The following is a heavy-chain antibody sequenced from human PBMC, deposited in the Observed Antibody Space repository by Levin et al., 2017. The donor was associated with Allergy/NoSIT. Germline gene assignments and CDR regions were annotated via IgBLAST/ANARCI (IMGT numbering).Heavy chain of an antibody. V-gene: IGHV3-48*01. Sequence: GESLKISCAASGFTFSSYSMNWVRQAPGKGLEWVSYISSSSSTIYYADSVKGRFTISRDNAKNSLYLQMNSLRAEDTAVYYCARERVQLERGMDYWGQGTLVTVSS. J-gene: IGHJ4*02. D-gene: IGHD1-1*01. CDR3: ARERVQLERGMDY. CDR1: GFTFSSYS. CDR2: ISSSSSTI.